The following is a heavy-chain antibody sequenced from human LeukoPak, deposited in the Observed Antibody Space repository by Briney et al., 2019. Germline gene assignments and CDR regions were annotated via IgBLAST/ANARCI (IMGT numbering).Heavy chain of an antibody. CDR1: GFTFSSYW. Sequence: GGSLRLSCAASGFTFSSYWMSWVRQAPGKGLERVANIKQDGSAKYYVDSVKGRFTISRDNAKNSLYLQMNSLRAEDTAVYYCARDGAVAGENFDYWGQGTLVTVSS. CDR3: ARDGAVAGENFDY. J-gene: IGHJ4*02. CDR2: IKQDGSAK. D-gene: IGHD6-19*01. V-gene: IGHV3-7*01.